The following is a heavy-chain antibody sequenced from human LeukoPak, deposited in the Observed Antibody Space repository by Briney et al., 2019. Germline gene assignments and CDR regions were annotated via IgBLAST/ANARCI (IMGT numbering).Heavy chain of an antibody. CDR2: IYYSGST. J-gene: IGHJ3*02. CDR3: ARDPEGPPGDAFDI. Sequence: PSETLSLTCTVSGGSISSSSYYWGWIRQPPGKGLEWIGSIYYSGSTYYNPSLKSRVTISVDTSKNQFSLKLSSVTAADTAVYYCARDPEGPPGDAFDIWGQGTMVTVSS. V-gene: IGHV4-39*07. CDR1: GGSISSSSYY.